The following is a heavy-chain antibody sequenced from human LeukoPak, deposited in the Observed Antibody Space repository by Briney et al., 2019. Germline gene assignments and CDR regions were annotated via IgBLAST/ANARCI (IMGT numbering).Heavy chain of an antibody. CDR3: ARRATAGDDAFDI. J-gene: IGHJ3*02. D-gene: IGHD7-27*01. V-gene: IGHV4-38-2*01. CDR2: IYHSGST. CDR1: GYSISSGYY. Sequence: PSETLSLTCAVSGYSISSGYYWGWIRQPPGKGLEWIGSIYHSGSTYYNPSLKSRVTISVDTSKNQFSLKLSSVTAADTAVYYCARRATAGDDAFDIWGQGTMVTVS.